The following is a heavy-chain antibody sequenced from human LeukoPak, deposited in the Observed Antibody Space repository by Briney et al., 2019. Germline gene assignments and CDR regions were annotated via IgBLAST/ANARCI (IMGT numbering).Heavy chain of an antibody. CDR3: ARDVGSRDIDWFDP. J-gene: IGHJ5*02. CDR2: ISAYNGNT. Sequence: ASVKVSCKASGYTFTSYGISWVRQAPGQGLEWMGWISAYNGNTNYAQKLQGRVTMTTDTSTSTAYMELRSLRSDDTAVYYCARDVGSRDIDWFDPWAQGTLVTVSS. D-gene: IGHD5-12*01. CDR1: GYTFTSYG. V-gene: IGHV1-18*01.